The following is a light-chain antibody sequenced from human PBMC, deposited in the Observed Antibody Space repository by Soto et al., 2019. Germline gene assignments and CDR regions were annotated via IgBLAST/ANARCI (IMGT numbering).Light chain of an antibody. V-gene: IGKV3-20*01. Sequence: EIVLTQSPGTLSLSPGERATLSCRASQSVSSSYLARYQQKPGQAPRLLIYGASSRATGIPDRFSGSGSGTEFTLTISSLQSEDFAVYYCQQYNNWPITFGQGTRLEIK. CDR2: GAS. CDR3: QQYNNWPIT. CDR1: QSVSSSY. J-gene: IGKJ5*01.